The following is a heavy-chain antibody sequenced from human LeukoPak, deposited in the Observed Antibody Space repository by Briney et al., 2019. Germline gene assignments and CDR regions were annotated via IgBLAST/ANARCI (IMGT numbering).Heavy chain of an antibody. J-gene: IGHJ4*02. Sequence: PSETLSLTCTVSGGSISSYYWSWIRQPPGKGLEWIGYISYSGSTYYNPSLKSRVTISEDTSKNQFSLKLSSVTAADTAVYYCARFTTGELFAPLYYSDYWGQGTLVTVSS. D-gene: IGHD7-27*01. V-gene: IGHV4-59*01. CDR2: ISYSGST. CDR1: GGSISSYY. CDR3: ARFTTGELFAPLYYSDY.